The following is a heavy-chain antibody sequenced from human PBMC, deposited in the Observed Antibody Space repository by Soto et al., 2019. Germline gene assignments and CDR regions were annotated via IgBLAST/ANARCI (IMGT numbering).Heavy chain of an antibody. V-gene: IGHV3-74*01. CDR2: IKNDGSST. CDR1: GFTFTSYW. Sequence: EVQLAESGGGLVQPGGSLRLSCVASGFTFTSYWMHWVRQVPGKGLVWVSRIKNDGSSTYYADSVKGRFTISRDNAKNTVYLQMNSLRAEGTAVYYCARRDYFDYWGQGTLVTVSS. CDR3: ARRDYFDY. J-gene: IGHJ4*02.